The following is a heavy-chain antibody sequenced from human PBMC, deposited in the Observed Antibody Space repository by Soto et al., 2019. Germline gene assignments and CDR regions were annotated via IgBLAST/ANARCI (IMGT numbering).Heavy chain of an antibody. V-gene: IGHV4-31*03. CDR1: DGSIRSNDFY. J-gene: IGHJ6*02. CDR3: ARDLWGYCGTDCYPLDV. D-gene: IGHD2-21*02. CDR2: IYYSGNT. Sequence: SETLSLTCIVSDGSIRSNDFYWSWIRQHPGKGLEWIGYIYYSGNTYYNPSLKSRVTILVDTSKNQFYLKVISMTAADTAVYYCARDLWGYCGTDCYPLDVWGQGTTVTVSS.